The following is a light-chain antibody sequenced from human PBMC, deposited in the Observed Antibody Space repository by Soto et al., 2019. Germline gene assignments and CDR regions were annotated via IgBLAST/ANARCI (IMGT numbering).Light chain of an antibody. CDR1: QTVTGTF. J-gene: IGKJ4*01. CDR2: GAS. Sequence: EIVLTQTPGILSLSPGERATLSCRASQTVTGTFLVWFQQKPGQAPRLLMYGASRRATGIPDRFSGSGSGTDFTLTISRLEPEDFAVYYCQLYLSSFLTFGGGTKVDI. CDR3: QLYLSSFLT. V-gene: IGKV3-20*01.